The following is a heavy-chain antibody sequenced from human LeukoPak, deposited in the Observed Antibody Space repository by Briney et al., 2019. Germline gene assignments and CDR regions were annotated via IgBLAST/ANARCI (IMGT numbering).Heavy chain of an antibody. V-gene: IGHV4-39*01. CDR1: GGSISSSSYY. CDR2: IYYSGST. Sequence: PSETLSLTCTVSGGSISSSSYYWGWIRQPPGKGLEWIGSIYYSGSTYYNPSLKSRVTISVDTSKNQFSLKLSSVTAADTAVYYCARHERHYYDSSSYYNYWGQGTLVTVSS. J-gene: IGHJ4*02. D-gene: IGHD3-22*01. CDR3: ARHERHYYDSSSYYNY.